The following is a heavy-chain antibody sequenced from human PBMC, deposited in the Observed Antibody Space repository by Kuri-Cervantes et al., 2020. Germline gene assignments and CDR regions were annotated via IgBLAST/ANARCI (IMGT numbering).Heavy chain of an antibody. CDR3: ANLAIYCTAGSCFSRN. D-gene: IGHD2-8*02. J-gene: IGHJ4*02. CDR1: GFTFSSYA. Sequence: GESLKISCAASGFTFSSYAMHWVRQAPGKGLEWVAVISYDGSNKYYADSVKGRFTISRDNSKNTLFLQMSSLRPEDTAIYYCANLAIYCTAGSCFSRNWGQGTLVTVSS. CDR2: ISYDGSNK. V-gene: IGHV3-30-3*01.